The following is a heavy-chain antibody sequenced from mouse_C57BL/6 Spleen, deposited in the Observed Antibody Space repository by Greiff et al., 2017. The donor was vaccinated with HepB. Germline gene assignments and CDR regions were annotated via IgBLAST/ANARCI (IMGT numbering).Heavy chain of an antibody. V-gene: IGHV1-80*01. CDR2: IYPGDGDT. CDR3: ARCYYYGSSYDAMDY. CDR1: GYAFSSYW. D-gene: IGHD1-1*01. Sequence: LQESGAGLVKPGASVKISCKASGYAFSSYWMNWVKQRPGKGLEWIGQIYPGDGDTNYNGKFKGKATLTADKSSSTAYMQLSSLTSEDSAVYFCARCYYYGSSYDAMDYWGQGTSVTVSS. J-gene: IGHJ4*01.